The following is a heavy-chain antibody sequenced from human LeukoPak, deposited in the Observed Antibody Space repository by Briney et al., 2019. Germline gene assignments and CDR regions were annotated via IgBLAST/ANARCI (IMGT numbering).Heavy chain of an antibody. Sequence: ASVTVSCKASGYTFTSYGISWVRQAPGQGLEWMGWISAYNGNTNYAQKLQGRVTMTTDTSTSTAYMELRSLRSDDTAVYYCARTTYYYDSSGYYYHDAFDIWGQGTMVTVSS. CDR2: ISAYNGNT. D-gene: IGHD3-22*01. CDR3: ARTTYYYDSSGYYYHDAFDI. J-gene: IGHJ3*02. CDR1: GYTFTSYG. V-gene: IGHV1-18*01.